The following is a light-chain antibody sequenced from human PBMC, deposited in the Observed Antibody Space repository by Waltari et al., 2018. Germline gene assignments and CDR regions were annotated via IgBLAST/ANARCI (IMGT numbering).Light chain of an antibody. J-gene: IGKJ4*01. V-gene: IGKV3-15*01. CDR3: QQYHDRPLT. CDR1: HSVSIN. CDR2: GSS. Sequence: EIVLTQSPAALSVSPGGRATLSCRANHSVSINLAWYQQKPGQAPRLLIYGSSTRATGIPVSFIGSGSGTDFTLTIISLQSEDFAVYFCQQYHDRPLTFGGGTKVEVK.